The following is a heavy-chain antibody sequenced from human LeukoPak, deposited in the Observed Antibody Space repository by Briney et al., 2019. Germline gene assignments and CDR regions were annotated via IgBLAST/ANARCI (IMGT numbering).Heavy chain of an antibody. D-gene: IGHD3-10*01. CDR2: ISYDGSNK. V-gene: IGHV3-30*18. CDR3: AKDPSLITMLRGVLKLSYYFDY. Sequence: GRSLRLSCAASGFTFSSYGIHWVRQAPGKGLEWVAVISYDGSNKFYADSVKSRFTISRDNSKNTLYLQMNSLRAEDTAVYYCAKDPSLITMLRGVLKLSYYFDYWGQGTLVTVSS. J-gene: IGHJ4*02. CDR1: GFTFSSYG.